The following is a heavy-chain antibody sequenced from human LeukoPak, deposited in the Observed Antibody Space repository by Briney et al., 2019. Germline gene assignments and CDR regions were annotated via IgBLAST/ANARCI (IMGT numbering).Heavy chain of an antibody. Sequence: GGSLRLSCAASGFTFSSYWMSWVRQAPGKGLEWVANIKQDGSEKYYVDSVKGRFTISRDNAKKSLYLQMNSLRAEDTAVYYCARHYYDSSGYYLSYYYYGMDVWGQGTTVTVSS. CDR1: GFTFSSYW. CDR3: ARHYYDSSGYYLSYYYYGMDV. J-gene: IGHJ6*02. D-gene: IGHD3-22*01. V-gene: IGHV3-7*01. CDR2: IKQDGSEK.